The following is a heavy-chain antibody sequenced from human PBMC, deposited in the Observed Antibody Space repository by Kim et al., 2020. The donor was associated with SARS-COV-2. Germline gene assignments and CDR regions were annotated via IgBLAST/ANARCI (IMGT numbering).Heavy chain of an antibody. J-gene: IGHJ4*02. Sequence: YARKLQGRVTMTTDTATSTAYMELRSLRSDDTAVYYCARDSCSGGSCYGYWGQGTLVTVSS. V-gene: IGHV1-18*01. D-gene: IGHD2-15*01. CDR3: ARDSCSGGSCYGY.